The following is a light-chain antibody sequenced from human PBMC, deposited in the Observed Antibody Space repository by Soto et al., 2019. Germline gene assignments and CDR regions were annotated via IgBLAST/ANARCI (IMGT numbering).Light chain of an antibody. CDR3: MQALQTPLT. Sequence: DIVMTQSPLSLPVTPGEPASISCRSSQSLLDTNGYNYLDWFLQKPGQSPQLLIYLGSNRASGAPDRGSGSGSGTDFTLKISRVEAEDVGVYYCMQALQTPLTFGGGTKVEIE. CDR1: QSLLDTNGYNY. J-gene: IGKJ4*01. CDR2: LGS. V-gene: IGKV2-28*01.